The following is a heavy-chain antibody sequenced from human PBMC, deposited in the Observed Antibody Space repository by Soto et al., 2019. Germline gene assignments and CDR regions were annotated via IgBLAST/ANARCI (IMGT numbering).Heavy chain of an antibody. Sequence: PXASLRLSCAASGFTFSSYSMNWVRQAAGKGLEWVSSISSSSSYIYYADSVKGRFTISRDNAKNSLYLQMNSLRAEDTAVYYCARTSLWFAARIQYYFDYWGQGTLVTVSS. V-gene: IGHV3-21*01. J-gene: IGHJ4*02. CDR2: ISSSSSYI. CDR1: GFTFSSYS. CDR3: ARTSLWFAARIQYYFDY. D-gene: IGHD3-10*01.